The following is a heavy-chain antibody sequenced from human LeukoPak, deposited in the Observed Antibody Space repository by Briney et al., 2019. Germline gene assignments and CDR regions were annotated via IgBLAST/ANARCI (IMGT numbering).Heavy chain of an antibody. Sequence: PGGSLRLSCAASGFTFSSYSMNWVRQAPGKGLEWVSSTSSSSSYIYYADSVKGRFTISRDNAKNSLYLQMNSLRAEDTAVYYCARAGYCSGGSCYVEGDAFDIWGQGTMVTVSS. CDR1: GFTFSSYS. J-gene: IGHJ3*02. CDR3: ARAGYCSGGSCYVEGDAFDI. V-gene: IGHV3-21*01. D-gene: IGHD2-15*01. CDR2: TSSSSSYI.